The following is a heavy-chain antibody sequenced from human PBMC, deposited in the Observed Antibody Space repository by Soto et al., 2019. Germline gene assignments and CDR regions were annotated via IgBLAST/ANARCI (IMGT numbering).Heavy chain of an antibody. V-gene: IGHV4-30-4*01. CDR3: ARGSPWRGYSYFDS. Sequence: QVQLQESGPGLVKPSQTLSLTCTVSGGSISSGAYYWSWIRQPPGKGLEWIGSIYYSEITFYNPSLRSRFTISFDTSKTQFSLKLSSVTAAATAVYYCARGSPWRGYSYFDSWGQGTLVTVSS. D-gene: IGHD3-3*01. CDR1: GGSISSGAYY. CDR2: IYYSEIT. J-gene: IGHJ4*02.